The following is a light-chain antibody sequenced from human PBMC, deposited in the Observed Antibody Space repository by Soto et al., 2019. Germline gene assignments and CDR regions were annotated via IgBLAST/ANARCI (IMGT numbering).Light chain of an antibody. Sequence: DIQMTQSPSSLSAFVGDSVTFTCRASQGISNYLAWYHQQPGKVPKLLVYAASTLQSGVPSRFSGSGSGTEFTLTIRSLQPEDVGTYYCQHYHSPPFTFGPGAKLEVK. V-gene: IGKV1-27*01. CDR1: QGISNY. CDR2: AAS. J-gene: IGKJ3*01. CDR3: QHYHSPPFT.